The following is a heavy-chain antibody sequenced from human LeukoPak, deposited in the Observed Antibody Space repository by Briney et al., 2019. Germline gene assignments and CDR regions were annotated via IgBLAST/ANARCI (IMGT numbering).Heavy chain of an antibody. D-gene: IGHD2-21*02. Sequence: SETLSLTCTVSGGSVSSGSYYWSWIRQPPGKGLEWIGYIYYSGSTNYNPSLKSRVTISVDTSKNQFSLKLSSVTAADTAVYYCAREGAGVTATYFDYWGQGTLVTVSS. J-gene: IGHJ4*02. V-gene: IGHV4-61*01. CDR1: GGSVSSGSYY. CDR2: IYYSGST. CDR3: AREGAGVTATYFDY.